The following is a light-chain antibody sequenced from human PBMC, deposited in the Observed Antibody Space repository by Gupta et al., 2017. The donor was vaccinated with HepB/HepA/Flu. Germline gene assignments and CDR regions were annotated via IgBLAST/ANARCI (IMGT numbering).Light chain of an antibody. CDR3: QQDDGTPRT. J-gene: IGKJ1*01. Sequence: DIVMTPSPDPLAVSLGERATINCKSSQIVLYSSNNKNYLAWYQQKPGQPPKLLIYWASTRESGVPDRFSGSGSGTDFTLTISSLHAEDVAVYYCQQDDGTPRTFGQGTKVEIK. CDR2: WAS. CDR1: QIVLYSSNNKNY. V-gene: IGKV4-1*01.